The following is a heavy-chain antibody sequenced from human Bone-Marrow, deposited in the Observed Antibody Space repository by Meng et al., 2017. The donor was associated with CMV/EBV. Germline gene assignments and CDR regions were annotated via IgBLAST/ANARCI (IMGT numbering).Heavy chain of an antibody. Sequence: GEFLKISCAASGFTISSYWMSWVRQAPGKGLEWVANIKQDGSEKYYVDSVKGRFTISRDNAKNSLYLQMNSLRAEDTAVYYCASTERGYSYGSSWGQGTLVTVSS. CDR3: ASTERGYSYGSS. D-gene: IGHD5-18*01. V-gene: IGHV3-7*01. J-gene: IGHJ4*02. CDR2: IKQDGSEK. CDR1: GFTISSYW.